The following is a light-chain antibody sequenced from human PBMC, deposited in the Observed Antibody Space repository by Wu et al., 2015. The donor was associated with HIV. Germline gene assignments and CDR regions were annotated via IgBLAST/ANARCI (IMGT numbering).Light chain of an antibody. CDR3: QQYDTSPPAIT. Sequence: EIVLTQSPGILSLSPGERATLSCKASQRVGSRYLAWYQQKPGQAPRLLISAASSRATGIPDRFSGSGSETDFTLTISRLEPEDFAVYYCQQYDTSPPAITFGQGTRLEIK. V-gene: IGKV3-20*01. CDR2: AAS. CDR1: QRVGSRY. J-gene: IGKJ5*01.